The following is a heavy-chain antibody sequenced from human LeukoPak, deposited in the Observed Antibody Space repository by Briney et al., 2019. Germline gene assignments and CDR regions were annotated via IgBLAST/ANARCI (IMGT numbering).Heavy chain of an antibody. CDR2: ISGGGNYI. D-gene: IGHD3-22*01. V-gene: IGHV3-23*01. J-gene: IGHJ4*02. CDR1: GFIFNTYA. Sequence: PGGSLRLSCTASGFIFNTYAINWVRQAPGKGLEWVSAISGGGNYIYYAHSVKGRFSLSRDNSKNTLYLQMNSLSADDTAVYYCARKLFYYVISGPSFDYWGRGTLVTVSS. CDR3: ARKLFYYVISGPSFDY.